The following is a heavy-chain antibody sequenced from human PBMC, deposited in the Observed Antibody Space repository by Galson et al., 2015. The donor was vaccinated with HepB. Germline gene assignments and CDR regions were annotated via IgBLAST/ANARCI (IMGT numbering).Heavy chain of an antibody. J-gene: IGHJ6*03. Sequence: PALVKPTQTLTLTCTFSGFSLSTSGMCVSWIRQPPGKALEWLARIDWDDDKYYSTSLKTRLTISKDTSKNQVVLTMTNMDPVDTATYYCARAPLSSHYDILTGSWLYYYYMDVWGKGTTVTVSS. CDR2: IDWDDDK. V-gene: IGHV2-70*11. D-gene: IGHD3-9*01. CDR3: ARAPLSSHYDILTGSWLYYYYMDV. CDR1: GFSLSTSGMC.